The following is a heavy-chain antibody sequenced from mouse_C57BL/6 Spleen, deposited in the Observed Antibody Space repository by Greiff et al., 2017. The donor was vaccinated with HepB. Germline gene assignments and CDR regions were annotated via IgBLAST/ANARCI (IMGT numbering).Heavy chain of an antibody. Sequence: QVHVKQSGAELARPGASVKLSCKASGYTFTSYGISWVKQRTGQGLEWIGEIYPRSGNTYYNEKFKGKATLTADKSSSTAYMELRSLTSEDSAVYFCARWGTVVALPSWGQGTLVTVSA. D-gene: IGHD1-1*01. CDR1: GYTFTSYG. J-gene: IGHJ3*01. CDR3: ARWGTVVALPS. CDR2: IYPRSGNT. V-gene: IGHV1-81*01.